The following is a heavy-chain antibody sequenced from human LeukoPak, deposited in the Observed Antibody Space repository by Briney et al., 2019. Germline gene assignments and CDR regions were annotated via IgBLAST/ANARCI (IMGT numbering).Heavy chain of an antibody. D-gene: IGHD5-18*01. CDR3: ARDSPDSYGHYYYYGMDV. CDR1: GFTFSSFA. J-gene: IGHJ6*02. V-gene: IGHV3-23*01. Sequence: GGSLRLSCAASGFTFSSFAMSWVRQAPGKGLEWVSAISGSGGSTYYADSVKGRFTISRDNAKNSLYLQMNSLRAEDTAVYYCARDSPDSYGHYYYYGMDVWGQGTTVTVSS. CDR2: ISGSGGST.